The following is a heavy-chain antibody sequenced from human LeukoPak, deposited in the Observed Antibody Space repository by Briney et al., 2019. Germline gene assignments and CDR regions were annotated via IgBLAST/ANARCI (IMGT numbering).Heavy chain of an antibody. CDR2: IYHSGST. CDR3: ARVGYDSSGSYFWAFDY. D-gene: IGHD3-22*01. V-gene: IGHV4-38-2*02. Sequence: PSETLSLTCTVSGYSISSGYYWGWIRQPPGKGLEWIGSIYHSGSTYYNPSLKSRVTISVDTSKNQFSLKLSSVTAADTAVYYCARVGYDSSGSYFWAFDYWGQGTLVTVSS. CDR1: GYSISSGYY. J-gene: IGHJ4*02.